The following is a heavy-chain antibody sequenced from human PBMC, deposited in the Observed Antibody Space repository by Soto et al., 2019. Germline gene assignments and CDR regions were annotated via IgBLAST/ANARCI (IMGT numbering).Heavy chain of an antibody. CDR1: GFSLRSSGMG. CDR3: ALSSRWLQLRDAFDI. D-gene: IGHD1-1*01. J-gene: IGHJ3*02. V-gene: IGHV2-5*02. CDR2: IYWDDDK. Sequence: QITLKESGPTVVKPTQTLTLTCTFSGFSLRSSGMGVGWIRQPPGKALEWLALIYWDDDKRYSPSLKSRLNITKDTFKTQVVLTMTNMDPVDTATYFCALSSRWLQLRDAFDIWGQGTMVTVSS.